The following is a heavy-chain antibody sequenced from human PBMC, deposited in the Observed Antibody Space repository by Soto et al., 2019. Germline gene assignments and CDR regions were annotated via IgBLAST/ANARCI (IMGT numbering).Heavy chain of an antibody. J-gene: IGHJ4*02. CDR2: ISSSSSSI. V-gene: IGHV3-48*01. D-gene: IGHD2-8*01. CDR1: GFTFSSYS. CDR3: AKARCTTSNCYGTDY. Sequence: PGGSLRLSCAASGFTFSSYSMNWVRQAPGKGLERVSYISSSSSSIYYADSVKGRFTISRDNPKKTLYLQMNSLRAEDTAVYYCAKARCTTSNCYGTDYWGQGTLVTVSS.